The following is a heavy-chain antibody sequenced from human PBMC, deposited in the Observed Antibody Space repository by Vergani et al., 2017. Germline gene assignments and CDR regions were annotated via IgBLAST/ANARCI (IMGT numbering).Heavy chain of an antibody. CDR1: GGSFTSYH. CDR2: IDHTGRP. D-gene: IGHD4-11*01. J-gene: IGHJ6*03. Sequence: QVQLQQWGGGLLKPSETLSLTCVVNGGSFTSYHWTWIRQSPGEGLEWVGDIDHTGRPDYNPSLKSRLTMSVDKSLNQFSLTLNYVTATDTAIYFCARVNTETNGHLYYYYYMDVWGQGTAVTVS. V-gene: IGHV4-34*01. CDR3: ARVNTETNGHLYYYYYMDV.